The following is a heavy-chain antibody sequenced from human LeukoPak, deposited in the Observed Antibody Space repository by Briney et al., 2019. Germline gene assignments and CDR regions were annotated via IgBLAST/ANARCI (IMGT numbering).Heavy chain of an antibody. CDR3: ARLAGFYDSSNYYYPPQEKGNTLDY. CDR1: GYTFTSYG. J-gene: IGHJ4*02. Sequence: ASVKVSCKASGYTFTSYGISWVRQAPGQGLEWMGWISAYNGNTNSAQKFRGRVTMTTDTSTNTAYMELRSLRSDDTAVYYCARLAGFYDSSNYYYPPQEKGNTLDYWGQGTLVTVSS. D-gene: IGHD3-22*01. V-gene: IGHV1-18*01. CDR2: ISAYNGNT.